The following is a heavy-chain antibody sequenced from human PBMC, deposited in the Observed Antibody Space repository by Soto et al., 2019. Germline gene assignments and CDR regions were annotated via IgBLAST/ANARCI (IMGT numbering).Heavy chain of an antibody. V-gene: IGHV4-59*01. CDR1: GGSISSYY. Sequence: PSETLSLTCAVAGGSISSYYWSWIRQPPGKGLEWIGYIYYSVSTNYNPSLKSRVTISVDTSKNQFSLKLSSVTAADTAVYYCASHRRDGSNSLDWYFDLWGRGTLVTVSS. CDR3: ASHRRDGSNSLDWYFDL. J-gene: IGHJ2*01. D-gene: IGHD3-16*01. CDR2: IYYSVST.